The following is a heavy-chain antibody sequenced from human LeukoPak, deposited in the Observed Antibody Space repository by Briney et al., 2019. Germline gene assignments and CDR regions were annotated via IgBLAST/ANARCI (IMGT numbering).Heavy chain of an antibody. J-gene: IGHJ6*03. V-gene: IGHV4-34*01. D-gene: IGHD2-2*01. CDR2: INHSGST. CDR1: GGSFSGYY. Sequence: SETLSLTCAVYGGSFSGYYWSWIRQPPGKGLEWIGEINHSGSTNYNPSLKSRVTISVDTSKNQFSLKLSSVTAADTAVYYCARSPPRYCSSTSCYYYYMDVWGKGTTVTISS. CDR3: ARSPPRYCSSTSCYYYYMDV.